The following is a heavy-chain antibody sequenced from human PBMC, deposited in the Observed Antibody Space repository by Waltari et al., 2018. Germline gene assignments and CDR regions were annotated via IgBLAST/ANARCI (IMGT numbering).Heavy chain of an antibody. CDR3: ARDYCDRTNCHGMDV. D-gene: IGHD3-22*01. CDR1: EFTFRSYA. CDR2: ISYNERNI. Sequence: QVQLVESGGGVVQPGRSLRLSCAASEFTFRSYAMHWVRQAPGKGLEGVAVISYNERNIYYVDTVKGRFTISRDNSKKMLYRQRNSLRVEDTAVYYCARDYCDRTNCHGMDVWGQATTVTVSS. V-gene: IGHV3-30*04. J-gene: IGHJ6*02.